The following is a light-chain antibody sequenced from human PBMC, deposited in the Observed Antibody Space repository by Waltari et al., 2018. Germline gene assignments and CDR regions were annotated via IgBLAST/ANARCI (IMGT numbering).Light chain of an antibody. Sequence: ETVLTQSPDTLSLSPWQSATLSCRASQSVGSYLAWYQQKAGQAPRLLIYDASNRATDVPPRFSGSGSGTDFTLTISSLEPEDFAVYYCQQRLHWPPFTFGPGTKVDLK. CDR3: QQRLHWPPFT. V-gene: IGKV3-11*01. J-gene: IGKJ3*01. CDR1: QSVGSY. CDR2: DAS.